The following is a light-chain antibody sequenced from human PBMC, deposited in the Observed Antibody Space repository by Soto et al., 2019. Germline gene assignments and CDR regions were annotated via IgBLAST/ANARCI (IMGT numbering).Light chain of an antibody. CDR2: DAS. V-gene: IGKV3-15*01. J-gene: IGKJ2*01. CDR1: QSVSSN. Sequence: EIVMTQSPATLSVSPGERATLSCRASQSVSSNLAWYQQKPGQAPRLLIYDASTRATGIPARFSGSGSGTEFTLTISGLQSEDFAVYFCQQYNNWPPEYTFGQGTKLEIK. CDR3: QQYNNWPPEYT.